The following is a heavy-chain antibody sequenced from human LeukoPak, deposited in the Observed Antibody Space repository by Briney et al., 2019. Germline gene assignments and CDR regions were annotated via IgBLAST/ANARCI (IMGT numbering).Heavy chain of an antibody. CDR1: GGAFSSYA. CDR2: IIPILGIA. V-gene: IGHV1-69*04. J-gene: IGHJ4*02. Sequence: ASVKVSCKASGGAFSSYAISWVRQAPGQGLEWMGRIIPILGIANYAQKFQGRVTITADKSTSTAYMELSSLRSEDTAVYYCVTVGGGGGVYWGQGTLVTVSS. CDR3: VTVGGGGGVY. D-gene: IGHD3-10*01.